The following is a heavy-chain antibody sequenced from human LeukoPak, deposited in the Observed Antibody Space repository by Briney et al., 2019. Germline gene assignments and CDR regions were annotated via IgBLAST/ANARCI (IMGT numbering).Heavy chain of an antibody. Sequence: GASVKVSFKASGYPFTSYYMHWVRQAPGQGLGWMGIINPSGGSTSYAQKFQGRVTMTRDTSTSTVYMELSSLRSEDTAVYYCARAVRGSGSFDYWGQGTLVTVSS. V-gene: IGHV1-46*01. CDR1: GYPFTSYY. CDR2: INPSGGST. J-gene: IGHJ4*02. CDR3: ARAVRGSGSFDY. D-gene: IGHD3-16*01.